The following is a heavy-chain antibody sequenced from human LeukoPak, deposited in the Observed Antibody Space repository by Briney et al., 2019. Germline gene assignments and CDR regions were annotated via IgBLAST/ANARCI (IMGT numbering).Heavy chain of an antibody. Sequence: GGSLRLSCAAPGFTFSSYGMHWVRQAPGKGLEWVAVISYDGSNKYYADSVKGRFTISRDNSKNTLYLQMNSLRAEDTAVYYCARGPIAVAATDYWGQGTLVTVSS. V-gene: IGHV3-30*03. CDR1: GFTFSSYG. CDR2: ISYDGSNK. CDR3: ARGPIAVAATDY. D-gene: IGHD6-19*01. J-gene: IGHJ4*02.